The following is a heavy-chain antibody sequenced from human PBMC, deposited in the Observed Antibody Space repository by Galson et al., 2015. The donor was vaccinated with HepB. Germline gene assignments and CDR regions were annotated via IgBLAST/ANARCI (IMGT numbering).Heavy chain of an antibody. Sequence: SLRLSCAASGFTFSRHCMQWVRQAPGKGMEWVAVVSFDGKAQYYADSVKGRFTVSRDNSKNTLYLQMNSLKVEDTAVYYCAKEWANGIWAFDVWGQGTMVTVSS. V-gene: IGHV3-30*18. D-gene: IGHD3-9*01. J-gene: IGHJ3*01. CDR1: GFTFSRHC. CDR2: VSFDGKAQ. CDR3: AKEWANGIWAFDV.